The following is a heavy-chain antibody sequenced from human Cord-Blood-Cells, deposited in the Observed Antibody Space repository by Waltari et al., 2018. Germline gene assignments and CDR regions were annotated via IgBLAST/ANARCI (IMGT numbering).Heavy chain of an antibody. CDR1: GYTFTASS. Sequence: QVQLVQSGAEVKKSGASVKVSCQASGYTFTASSMHWVRQAPGQGLEWMGWINPNSGGTNYAQKFNGRVTMTRDTAISTAYMELSRLRSDDTAVYYCASSTGAAYNWFDPWGQGTLVTVSS. V-gene: IGHV1-2*02. CDR3: ASSTGAAYNWFDP. CDR2: INPNSGGT. D-gene: IGHD6-13*01. J-gene: IGHJ5*02.